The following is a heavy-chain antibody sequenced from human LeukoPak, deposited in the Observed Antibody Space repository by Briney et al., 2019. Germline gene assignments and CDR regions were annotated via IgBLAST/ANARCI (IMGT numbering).Heavy chain of an antibody. CDR3: AKDHSSSVY. Sequence: PGGSLTLSCAASGFTFSIYEMNWVRQAPGKGLEWVSYISSSGSNIYYADSVKGRFTIFRDNAKNSLYLQMNSLRAEDTAVYYCAKDHSSSVYWGQGTLVTVSS. CDR1: GFTFSIYE. D-gene: IGHD6-6*01. J-gene: IGHJ4*02. CDR2: ISSSGSNI. V-gene: IGHV3-48*03.